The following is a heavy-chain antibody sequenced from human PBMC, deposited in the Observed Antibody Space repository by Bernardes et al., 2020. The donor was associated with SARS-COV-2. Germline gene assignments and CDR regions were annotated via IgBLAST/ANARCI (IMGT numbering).Heavy chain of an antibody. D-gene: IGHD2-2*01. CDR3: ARMFCSTSCSWGGGFDI. CDR2: ITYSGTP. Sequence: SETLSLTCDVSGASISSYGYFWTWIRQHPGEGLEWIGYITYSGTPYHNPSLKSPFTISADTSKNQLSLSLSSVTAADTAVYYCARMFCSTSCSWGGGFDIWSQGTLISVSS. J-gene: IGHJ3*02. CDR1: GASISSYGYF. V-gene: IGHV4-31*11.